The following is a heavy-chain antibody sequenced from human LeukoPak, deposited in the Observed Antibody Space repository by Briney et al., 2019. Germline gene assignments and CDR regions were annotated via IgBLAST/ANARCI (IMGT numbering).Heavy chain of an antibody. CDR3: AMERETHLKMIVYSAAAFDI. D-gene: IGHD3-22*01. V-gene: IGHV3-21*04. Sequence: GGSLRLSCAAPGFTFSSYSMNWVRQAPGKGLEWVSSISSSSSYIYYADSVKGRFTISRDNAKNSLFLQMNSLRADDTALYFCAMERETHLKMIVYSAAAFDIWGQGTMVTVSS. CDR1: GFTFSSYS. J-gene: IGHJ3*02. CDR2: ISSSSSYI.